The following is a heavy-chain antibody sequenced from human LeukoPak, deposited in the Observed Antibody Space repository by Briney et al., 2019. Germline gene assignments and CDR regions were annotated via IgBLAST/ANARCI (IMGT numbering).Heavy chain of an antibody. CDR1: GYTFTSYY. Sequence: GASVKVSCKASGYTFTSYYMHWVRQAPGQGLEWMGWISAYNGNTNYAQKLQGRVTMTTDTSTSTAYMELRSLRSDDTAVYYCAKAPGYDSSGYYYYFDYWGQGTLVTVSS. D-gene: IGHD3-22*01. V-gene: IGHV1-18*04. CDR2: ISAYNGNT. CDR3: AKAPGYDSSGYYYYFDY. J-gene: IGHJ4*02.